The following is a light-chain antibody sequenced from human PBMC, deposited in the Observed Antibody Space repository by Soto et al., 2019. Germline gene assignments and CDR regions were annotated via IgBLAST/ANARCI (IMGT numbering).Light chain of an antibody. CDR2: AAS. J-gene: IGKJ4*01. CDR3: QQSYSTPLT. V-gene: IGKV1-39*01. CDR1: QSISSY. Sequence: DIQITHSPSSLSASVGDRVTITCRASQSISSYLTWYQQKPGKAPNLLIYAASNLQSGVPSRFSGSGSGTDFTRTISSLQPEDFATYYCQQSYSTPLTFGGGTKVEIK.